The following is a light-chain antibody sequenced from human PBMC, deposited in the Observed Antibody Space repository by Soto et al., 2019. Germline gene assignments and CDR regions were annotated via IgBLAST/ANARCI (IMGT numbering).Light chain of an antibody. CDR3: QQRSNWPFT. Sequence: EIVLTQSPATLSLSPGERAPLSCRASQSVSSYLAWYQQKPGQAPRLLIYDASNRATGIPARFSGSGSGTDFTLTISSLEPEDFAVYYCQQRSNWPFTFGPGTTVDIK. J-gene: IGKJ3*01. CDR2: DAS. V-gene: IGKV3-11*01. CDR1: QSVSSY.